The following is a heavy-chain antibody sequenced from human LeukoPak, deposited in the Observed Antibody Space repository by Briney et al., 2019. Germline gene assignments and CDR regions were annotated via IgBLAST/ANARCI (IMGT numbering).Heavy chain of an antibody. J-gene: IGHJ6*03. CDR3: AREVNYGSGSYYLLSYYYYMDV. D-gene: IGHD3-10*01. V-gene: IGHV3-7*01. CDR2: IKQDGSEK. Sequence: GGSLRLSCAASGFTFSSYWMSWVRQAPGKGLEWVANIKQDGSEKYYVDSVKGRFTISRDNAKNSLYLQMNSLRAEDTAVYYCAREVNYGSGSYYLLSYYYYMDVWGKGTTVTISS. CDR1: GFTFSSYW.